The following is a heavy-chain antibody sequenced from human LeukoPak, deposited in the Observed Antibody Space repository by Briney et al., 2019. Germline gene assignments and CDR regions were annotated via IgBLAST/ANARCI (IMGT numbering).Heavy chain of an antibody. V-gene: IGHV4-59*08. CDR3: ARLYSSSWDYYFDY. J-gene: IGHJ4*02. CDR2: IYYSGST. D-gene: IGHD6-13*01. CDR1: GGSISSYY. Sequence: SETRSLTCTVSGGSISSYYWSWIRQPPGKGLEWIGYIYYSGSTNYNPSLKSRVTISVDTSKNQFSLKLSSVTAADTAVYYCARLYSSSWDYYFDYWGQGTLVTVSS.